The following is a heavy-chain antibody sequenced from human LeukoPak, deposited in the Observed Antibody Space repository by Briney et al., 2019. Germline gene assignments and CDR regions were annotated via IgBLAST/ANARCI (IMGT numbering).Heavy chain of an antibody. CDR3: ARTYYDILTGHYSFDY. J-gene: IGHJ4*02. CDR1: GGSISSYY. CDR2: IYYSGST. D-gene: IGHD3-9*01. Sequence: SETLSLTCTVSGGSISSYYWSWIRQPPGKGLEWIGYIYYSGSTNYNPSLKSRVTISVDTSKNQFSLKLSSVTAADTAVYYCARTYYDILTGHYSFDYWGQGTLVTVPS. V-gene: IGHV4-59*01.